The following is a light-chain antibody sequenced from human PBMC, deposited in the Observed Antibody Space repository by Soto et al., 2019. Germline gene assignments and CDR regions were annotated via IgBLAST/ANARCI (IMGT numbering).Light chain of an antibody. V-gene: IGKV1-5*01. CDR1: QSNSSW. Sequence: DIQMTQSPSTLSASVGDRVTITCRARQSNSSWLAWYQQKPGEAPKLLIYDASSLESGVPSRFSGSGSGTEFTLTISRLQPDDFATYYCQQYNSYRTFGQGTKVDIK. CDR2: DAS. J-gene: IGKJ1*01. CDR3: QQYNSYRT.